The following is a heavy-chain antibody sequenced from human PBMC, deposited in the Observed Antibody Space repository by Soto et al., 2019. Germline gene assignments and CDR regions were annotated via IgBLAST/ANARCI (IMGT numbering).Heavy chain of an antibody. D-gene: IGHD3-3*01. CDR3: ARGPSADKIDY. Sequence: QVQLQESGPGLVEPSQTLSLTCTVSGDCISSGYFWSWIRQSRGKGLEWIGHNYNSGTTYNNPSLRSRGTISIDTSRNQFSLRLTSVTAADAAVYYCARGPSADKIDYWGQGTLVTVSS. V-gene: IGHV4-30-4*01. J-gene: IGHJ4*02. CDR1: GDCISSGYF. CDR2: NYNSGTT.